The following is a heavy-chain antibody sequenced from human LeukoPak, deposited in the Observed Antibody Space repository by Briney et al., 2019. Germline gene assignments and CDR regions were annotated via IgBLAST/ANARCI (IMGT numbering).Heavy chain of an antibody. J-gene: IGHJ4*02. D-gene: IGHD6-19*01. CDR3: AKDIGSGWSFDY. CDR1: GCTFDDYA. Sequence: GGSLRLSCAASGCTFDDYAMHWVRQAPGKGLEGVSLIRGGGSATYYADCVKGRFTISRDNSKNSLYLQMNSLRSGDTALYYCAKDIGSGWSFDYWGQGTLVTVSS. CDR2: IRGGGSAT. V-gene: IGHV3-43*02.